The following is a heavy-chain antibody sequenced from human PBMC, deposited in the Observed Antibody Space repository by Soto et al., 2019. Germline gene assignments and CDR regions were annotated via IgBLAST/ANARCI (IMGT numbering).Heavy chain of an antibody. CDR1: GFTFSSYG. CDR2: IWYDGSNK. D-gene: IGHD3-9*01. Sequence: QVQLVESGGGVVQPGRSLRLSCAASGFTFSSYGMHWVRQAPGKGLEWVAVIWYDGSNKYYADSVKGRFTISRDNSKNTLNMQMNSLRAEDTAVYYCARDRKLRYFVWLLALEGGWFGPWGQGTLVTVSS. V-gene: IGHV3-33*01. J-gene: IGHJ5*02. CDR3: ARDRKLRYFVWLLALEGGWFGP.